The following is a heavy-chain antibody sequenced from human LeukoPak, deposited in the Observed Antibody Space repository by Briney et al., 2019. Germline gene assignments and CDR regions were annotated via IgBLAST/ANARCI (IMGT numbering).Heavy chain of an antibody. J-gene: IGHJ4*02. Sequence: PGESLKISCKGSGYSFTSYWIGWVRQMPGKGLEWMGIIYPGDSDTRYSPSFQGQVTISADKSISTAYLQWSSLKASDTAMYYCARQTPVDTAMVTSMDYWGQGTLVTVSS. CDR2: IYPGDSDT. CDR1: GYSFTSYW. CDR3: ARQTPVDTAMVTSMDY. V-gene: IGHV5-51*01. D-gene: IGHD5-18*01.